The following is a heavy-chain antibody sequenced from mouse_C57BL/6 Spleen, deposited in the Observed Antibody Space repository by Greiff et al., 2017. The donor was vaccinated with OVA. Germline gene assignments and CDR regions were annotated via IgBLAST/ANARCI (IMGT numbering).Heavy chain of an antibody. CDR2: INPSSGYT. CDR1: GYTFTSYT. V-gene: IGHV1-4*01. CDR3: ARFDDGSSLFAY. J-gene: IGHJ3*01. D-gene: IGHD1-1*01. Sequence: QVQLQQSGAELARPGASVKMSCKASGYTFTSYTMHWVKQRPGQGLEWIGYINPSSGYTKYNQKFKDKATLTADKSSSTAYMQLSSLTSEDSAVYYCARFDDGSSLFAYWGQGTLVTVSA.